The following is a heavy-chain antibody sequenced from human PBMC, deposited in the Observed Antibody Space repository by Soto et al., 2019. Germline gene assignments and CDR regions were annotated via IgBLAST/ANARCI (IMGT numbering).Heavy chain of an antibody. J-gene: IGHJ4*02. Sequence: QVQFVQSGAEVKKPGASVKVSCKASGYTFTTFAIHWVRQAPGQRLEWMGWINAGNGNIKYSQKFQGRVTITRDTSANTAYMELRSLRSDDTAVYYCARESLWFGELLSYFDYWGQGTLVTVSS. D-gene: IGHD3-10*01. CDR1: GYTFTTFA. V-gene: IGHV1-3*01. CDR3: ARESLWFGELLSYFDY. CDR2: INAGNGNI.